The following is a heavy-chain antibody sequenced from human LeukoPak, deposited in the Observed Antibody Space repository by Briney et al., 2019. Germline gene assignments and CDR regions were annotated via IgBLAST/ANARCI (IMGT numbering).Heavy chain of an antibody. J-gene: IGHJ4*02. CDR1: GYTFTGYY. CDR2: INPNSGGT. V-gene: IGHV1-2*06. Sequence: ASVKVSCKASGYTFTGYYMHWVRQAPGLGLEWMGRINPNSGGTNYAQKFQGRVTMTRDTSISTAYMELSRLRSDDTAVYYCARDITIVRGVITGMDYWGQGTLVTVSS. CDR3: ARDITIVRGVITGMDY. D-gene: IGHD3-10*01.